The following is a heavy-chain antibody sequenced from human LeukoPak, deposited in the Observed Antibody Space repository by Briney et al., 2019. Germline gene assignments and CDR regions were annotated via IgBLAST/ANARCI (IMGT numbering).Heavy chain of an antibody. CDR3: AINKGDTSMGRNWFDP. V-gene: IGHV1-69*04. J-gene: IGHJ5*02. CDR1: GGTFSSYA. D-gene: IGHD5-18*01. CDR2: IIPIHGIA. Sequence: SVKVSCKASGGTFSSYAVSWVRQAPGQGLELMGRIIPIHGIATNAQKFQGRITITADTSTTTAFLELRGLTSEDTAVYYCAINKGDTSMGRNWFDPWGQGTLVTVSS.